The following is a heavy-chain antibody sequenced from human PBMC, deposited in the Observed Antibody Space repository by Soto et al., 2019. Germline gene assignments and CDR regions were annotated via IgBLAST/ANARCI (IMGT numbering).Heavy chain of an antibody. CDR2: ISSSGGSI. J-gene: IGHJ4*02. CDR3: AKETNWNYMDY. V-gene: IGHV3-23*01. CDR1: GFTFSSYA. D-gene: IGHD1-20*01. Sequence: EVQLLESGGGLVQPGGSLRLSCAASGFTFSSYAMSWIRQAPGKGLEWVSVISSSGGSIYYSDSVKGRFAISRDNSKNTLYLQMNSLRAGDTAVYYCAKETNWNYMDYWGQGTPVIVSS.